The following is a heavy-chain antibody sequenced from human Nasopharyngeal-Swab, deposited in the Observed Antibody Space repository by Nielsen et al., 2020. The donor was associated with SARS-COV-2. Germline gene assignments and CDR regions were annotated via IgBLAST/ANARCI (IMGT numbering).Heavy chain of an antibody. D-gene: IGHD5-18*01. CDR1: GGTFSNYA. Sequence: SVKVSCKASGGTFSNYALSWVRQAPGQGLEWMGRTIPILGLANYAQKFLGRVTITADKSTNTAYMELSSLRSEDTAVYYCARDTPEDTTLVTAYYYYMDVWGKGTTVTVSS. CDR3: ARDTPEDTTLVTAYYYYMDV. CDR2: TIPILGLA. V-gene: IGHV1-69*04. J-gene: IGHJ6*03.